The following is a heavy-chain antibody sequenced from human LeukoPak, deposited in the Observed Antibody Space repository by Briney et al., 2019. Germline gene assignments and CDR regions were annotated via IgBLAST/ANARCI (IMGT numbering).Heavy chain of an antibody. CDR1: GGSISSGSYY. V-gene: IGHV4-61*02. CDR3: AREGTVAGTGNYYYGMDV. CDR2: IYTSGST. J-gene: IGHJ6*02. D-gene: IGHD6-19*01. Sequence: SQTLSLTCTVSGGSISSGSYYWSWNRQPAGKGLEWIGRIYTSGSTNYNPSLKSRVTISVDTSKNQFSLKLSSVTAADTAVYYCAREGTVAGTGNYYYGMDVWGQGTTVTVSS.